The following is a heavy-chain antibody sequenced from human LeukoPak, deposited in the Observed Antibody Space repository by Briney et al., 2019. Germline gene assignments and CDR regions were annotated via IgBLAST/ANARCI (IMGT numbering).Heavy chain of an antibody. CDR1: GFTFSSYG. Sequence: PGGSLRLSCAASGFTFSSYGMHWVRQAPGKGLEWVAFIRYDGSNKYYADSVKGRFTISRDNSKNTLYLQMNSLGAEDTAVYYCAKVSIVVVPAADPGAFDIWGQGTMVTVSS. CDR3: AKVSIVVVPAADPGAFDI. J-gene: IGHJ3*02. D-gene: IGHD2-2*01. V-gene: IGHV3-30*02. CDR2: IRYDGSNK.